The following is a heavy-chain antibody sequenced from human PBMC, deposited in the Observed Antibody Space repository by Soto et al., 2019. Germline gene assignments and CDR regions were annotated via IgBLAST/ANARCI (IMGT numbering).Heavy chain of an antibody. J-gene: IGHJ3*02. CDR3: AGVDGAYGTFDI. Sequence: QVQLVQSGAEVKKPGSPVRVSCKASGGTFSNYAVNWVRQAPGQGLEWMGGIIPIFGSAYYAEKFQGRVTISADESTRTAYIVLISLRSEDTAVYFCAGVDGAYGTFDICGDGTMVSVSS. CDR1: GGTFSNYA. D-gene: IGHD5-12*01. V-gene: IGHV1-69*01. CDR2: IIPIFGSA.